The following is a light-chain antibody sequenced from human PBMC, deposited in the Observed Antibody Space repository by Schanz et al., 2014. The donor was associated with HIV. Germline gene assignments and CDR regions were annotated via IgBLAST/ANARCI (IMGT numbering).Light chain of an antibody. CDR2: GAS. CDR3: QQYGSSPWT. J-gene: IGKJ1*01. Sequence: EIVLTQSPGTLSLSPGERVTLSCRASQSVSNNYLAWYRQTPGQPPRLVIFGASNKAAGFSHRFSGGVSGTDFTLTISRVEPEDYAVYYCQQYGSSPWTFGQGTRVDVK. CDR1: QSVSNNY. V-gene: IGKV3-20*01.